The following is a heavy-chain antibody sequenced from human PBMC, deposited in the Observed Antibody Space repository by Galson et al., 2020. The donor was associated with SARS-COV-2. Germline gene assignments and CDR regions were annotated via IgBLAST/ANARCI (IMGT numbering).Heavy chain of an antibody. D-gene: IGHD5-18*01. CDR3: ARDTAGHGMDV. CDR2: ISYDGSNK. Sequence: TGGSLRLSCAASGFTFSSYAMHWVRQAPGKGLEWVAVISYDGSNKYYADSVKGRFTISRDNSKNTLYLQMNSLRAEDTAVYYCARDTAGHGMDVGGQGTTVTVSS. J-gene: IGHJ6*02. V-gene: IGHV3-30-3*01. CDR1: GFTFSSYA.